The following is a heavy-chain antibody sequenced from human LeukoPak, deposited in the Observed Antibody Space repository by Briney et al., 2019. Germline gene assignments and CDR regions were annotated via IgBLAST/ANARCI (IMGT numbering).Heavy chain of an antibody. CDR2: INQNGGEK. CDR1: GFTFSGYW. J-gene: IGHJ4*02. CDR3: ARYRHLGY. Sequence: PGGSLRLSCADSGFTFSGYWMNWVRQALGKGLEWVANINQNGGEKYYVDSVKGRFTISRDNGKNSLYLQMNSLRAEDTAVYYCARYRHLGYWGQGTLVTVSS. V-gene: IGHV3-7*01.